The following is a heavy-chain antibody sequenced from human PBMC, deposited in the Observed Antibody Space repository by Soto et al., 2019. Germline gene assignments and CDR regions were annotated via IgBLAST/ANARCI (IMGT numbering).Heavy chain of an antibody. CDR3: ARDPLVSGYCSGGSCYSGWFDP. J-gene: IGHJ5*02. V-gene: IGHV1-69*13. Sequence: ASVKVSCKASGGTFSSYAISWVRQAPGQGLEWMGGIIPIFGTANYAQKFQGRVTITADESTSTAYMELSSLRSEDTAVYYCARDPLVSGYCSGGSCYSGWFDPWGQGTLVTSPQ. CDR2: IIPIFGTA. CDR1: GGTFSSYA. D-gene: IGHD2-15*01.